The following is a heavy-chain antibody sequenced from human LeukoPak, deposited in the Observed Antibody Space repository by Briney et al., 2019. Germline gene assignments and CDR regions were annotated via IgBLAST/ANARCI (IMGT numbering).Heavy chain of an antibody. V-gene: IGHV4-4*07. Sequence: SETLSLTCTVSGDTISGFSWSWIRQPAGKGLEWIGRIYSSGSTNYSPPLRSRVTMSVDTKNQFSLKVNSATAADTAVYYCARDRAGFFDDWGQGTLVTVSS. J-gene: IGHJ4*02. CDR2: IYSSGST. D-gene: IGHD6-13*01. CDR3: ARDRAGFFDD. CDR1: GDTISGFS.